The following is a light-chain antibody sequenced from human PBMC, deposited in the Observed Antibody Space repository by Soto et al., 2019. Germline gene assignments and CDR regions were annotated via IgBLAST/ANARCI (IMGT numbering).Light chain of an antibody. CDR3: QQLGSSPGFT. CDR1: QSINNRY. V-gene: IGKV3-20*01. Sequence: EIVLTQSPGTLSLSPGERATLSCRASQSINNRYLAWYQQKPGQAPRLLIYAASSRATGIPDRFSGSGSGTDFTLTISRLEPEDFAVYYCQQLGSSPGFTFGPGTKLDIK. J-gene: IGKJ3*01. CDR2: AAS.